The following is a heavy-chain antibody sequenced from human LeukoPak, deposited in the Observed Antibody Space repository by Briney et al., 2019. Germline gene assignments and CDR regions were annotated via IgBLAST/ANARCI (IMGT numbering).Heavy chain of an antibody. D-gene: IGHD2-15*01. J-gene: IGHJ4*02. V-gene: IGHV3-30-3*01. Sequence: PGRSLRLSCAASGFTFSSYAMHWVRQAPGKGLEWVAVISYDGSNKYYADSVKGRFTISRDNSKNTLYLQMNSLRAEDTAVYYCARGRGGDDIVVVVAATLTLSYFDYWGQGTLVTVSS. CDR3: ARGRGGDDIVVVVAATLTLSYFDY. CDR2: ISYDGSNK. CDR1: GFTFSSYA.